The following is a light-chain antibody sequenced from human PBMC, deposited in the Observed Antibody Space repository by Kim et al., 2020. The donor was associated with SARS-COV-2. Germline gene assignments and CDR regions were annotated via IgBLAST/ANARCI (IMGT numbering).Light chain of an antibody. V-gene: IGLV3-19*01. CDR3: NSRDSSGNHYV. J-gene: IGLJ1*01. Sequence: ALGQTVRNTCQGDSLRRYYASWYQQKPGQAPVLVIYGKNNRPSGIPDRFSGSSSGNTASLTITGSQAEDEADYYCNSRDSSGNHYVFGTGTKVTVL. CDR2: GKN. CDR1: SLRRYY.